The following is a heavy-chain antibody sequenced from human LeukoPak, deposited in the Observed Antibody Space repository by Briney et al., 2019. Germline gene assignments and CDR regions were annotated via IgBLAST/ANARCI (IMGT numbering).Heavy chain of an antibody. CDR3: VRCPPYYDSSGRPDF. Sequence: RPGGSLRLSCAGSGYSFRSHSMNWVRQAPGKGLEWVSTISGSGGGTYYADSVKDRFTISRDNSKNTLYLQMNSLRAEDTAIYYCVRCPPYYDSSGRPDFWGQGTLVTVSS. V-gene: IGHV3-23*01. CDR2: ISGSGGGT. CDR1: GYSFRSHS. J-gene: IGHJ4*02. D-gene: IGHD3-22*01.